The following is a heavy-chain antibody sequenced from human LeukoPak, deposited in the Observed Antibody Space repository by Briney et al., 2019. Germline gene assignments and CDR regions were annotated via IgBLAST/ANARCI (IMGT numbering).Heavy chain of an antibody. CDR1: GYSFTKYW. J-gene: IGHJ5*02. CDR2: IYPGDSDT. V-gene: IGHV5-51*01. Sequence: GESLKISCKGSGYSFTKYWIGWVRQMRGKGLEWMGIIYPGDSDTRYSPSFQGQVTISADKSISTASLQWSSLKASDTAMYYCPRSYVSDSSGYYIWFDPWGQGTLVTVSS. CDR3: PRSYVSDSSGYYIWFDP. D-gene: IGHD3-22*01.